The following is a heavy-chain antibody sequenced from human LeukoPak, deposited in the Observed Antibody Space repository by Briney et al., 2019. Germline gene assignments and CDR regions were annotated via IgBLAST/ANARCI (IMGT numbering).Heavy chain of an antibody. V-gene: IGHV4-34*01. CDR2: INHSGST. J-gene: IGHJ5*02. D-gene: IGHD2-2*01. Sequence: PSETLSLTCAAYGGSFSGYYWSWIRQPPGKGLEWIGEINHSGSTNYNPSLKSRVTISVDTSKNQFSLKLSSVTAADTAVYYCARGFYCSSTSCYPPFDPWGQGTLVTVSS. CDR1: GGSFSGYY. CDR3: ARGFYCSSTSCYPPFDP.